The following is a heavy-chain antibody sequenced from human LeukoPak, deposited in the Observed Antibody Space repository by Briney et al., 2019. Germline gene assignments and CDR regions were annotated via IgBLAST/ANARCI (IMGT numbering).Heavy chain of an antibody. CDR2: INPSGGST. Sequence: ASVKVSCKASGYTFTSYYMHWVRQAPGQGLEWMGIINPSGGSTSYAQTFQGRVTMTRDTSTSTVYMELSSLRSEDTAVYYCARAYYYDSSGRKNFDYWGQGTLVTVSS. J-gene: IGHJ4*02. CDR1: GYTFTSYY. D-gene: IGHD3-22*01. CDR3: ARAYYYDSSGRKNFDY. V-gene: IGHV1-46*01.